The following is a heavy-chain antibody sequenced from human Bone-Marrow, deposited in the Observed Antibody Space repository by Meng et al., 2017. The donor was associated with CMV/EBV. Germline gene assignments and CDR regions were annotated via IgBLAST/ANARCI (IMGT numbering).Heavy chain of an antibody. CDR2: MNPNSGNT. V-gene: IGHV1-8*01. CDR3: ARGRGYCSSTSCYKPHGMEV. Sequence: ASVKVSCKASGYTFTSYDINWVRQATGQGLEWMGWMNPNSGNTGYAQKFQGRVTMTRDTSISTAYMELSSLRSEDTAVYYCARGRGYCSSTSCYKPHGMEVWGQRHTVPV. D-gene: IGHD2-2*02. J-gene: IGHJ6*02. CDR1: GYTFTSYD.